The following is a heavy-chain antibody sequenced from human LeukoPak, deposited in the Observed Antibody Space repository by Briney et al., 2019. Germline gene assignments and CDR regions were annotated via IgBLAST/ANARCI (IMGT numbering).Heavy chain of an antibody. V-gene: IGHV3-21*01. CDR1: GFTFDDYG. Sequence: GGSLRLSCAASGFTFDDYGLSWVRQAPGKGLEWVSSIRSGSDYIYYADSVKGRFTISRDNAKNSLYLQMNSLRAEDTAVYYCAREIAVAGRDYWGQGTLVTVSS. D-gene: IGHD6-19*01. CDR2: IRSGSDYI. J-gene: IGHJ4*02. CDR3: AREIAVAGRDY.